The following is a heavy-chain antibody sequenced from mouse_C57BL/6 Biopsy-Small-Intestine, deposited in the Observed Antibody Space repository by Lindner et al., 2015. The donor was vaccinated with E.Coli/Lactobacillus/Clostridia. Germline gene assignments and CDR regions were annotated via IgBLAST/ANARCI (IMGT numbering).Heavy chain of an antibody. CDR2: ISNLAYSI. D-gene: IGHD1-1*01. Sequence: VQLQESGGGLVKPGGSLKLSCAASGFTFSDYGMAWVRQAPRKGPEWVAFISNLAYSIYYADTVTGRFTISRENAKNTLYLEMSSLRSEDTAMYYCARHYYGGSGGFAYWGQGTLVTVSA. J-gene: IGHJ3*01. CDR3: ARHYYGGSGGFAY. V-gene: IGHV5-15*01. CDR1: GFTFSDYG.